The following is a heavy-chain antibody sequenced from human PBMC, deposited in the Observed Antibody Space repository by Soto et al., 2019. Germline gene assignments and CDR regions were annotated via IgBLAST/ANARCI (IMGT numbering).Heavy chain of an antibody. CDR1: RFTFSSYA. J-gene: IGHJ6*02. Sequence: EVQLLQSGGGLVQPGGSLRLSCAASRFTFSSYAMSWVRQAPGKGLEWVSAISGSGGSTYYADSVKGRFTISRDNSENTLYLRMNSLRAEDTAGYYCAQGELWYGAVPYYYYGLDVWGQGTTVTVSS. CDR3: AQGELWYGAVPYYYYGLDV. D-gene: IGHD3-10*01. CDR2: ISGSGGST. V-gene: IGHV3-23*01.